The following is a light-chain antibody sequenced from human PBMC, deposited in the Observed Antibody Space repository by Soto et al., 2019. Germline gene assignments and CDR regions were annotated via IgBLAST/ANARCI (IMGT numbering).Light chain of an antibody. CDR3: QQYNDSFPYT. J-gene: IGKJ2*01. CDR2: DAS. V-gene: IGKV1-6*01. Sequence: AVPMTQSPSSLTASVGDRVTITCRASQGIRNDLGWYQQKPGKAPKLLIYDASTLQTGVPSRFSASGSGTEFSLTISSLQPEDFATYYCQQYNDSFPYTFGQGTKLEIK. CDR1: QGIRND.